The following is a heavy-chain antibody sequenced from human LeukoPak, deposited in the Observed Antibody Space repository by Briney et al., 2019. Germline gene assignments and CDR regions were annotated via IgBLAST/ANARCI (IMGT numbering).Heavy chain of an antibody. J-gene: IGHJ6*03. Sequence: PGGSLRLSCEASGFTFTSYSMNWVRQAPGKGLEWVSYISSTSSTIHYADSVKGRFTISRDNAKNSLYLQMTSLRAEDTAVYHCASNSSFHYYNMDIWGKGTTVTVSS. CDR3: ASNSSFHYYNMDI. CDR1: GFTFTSYS. CDR2: ISSTSSTI. D-gene: IGHD6-6*01. V-gene: IGHV3-48*01.